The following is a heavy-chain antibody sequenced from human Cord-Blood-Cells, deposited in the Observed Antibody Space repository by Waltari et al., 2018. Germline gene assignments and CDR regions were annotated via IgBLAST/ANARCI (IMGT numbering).Heavy chain of an antibody. CDR1: GGSFSGYY. CDR3: ARVPYCSSTSCYSENWFDP. Sequence: QVQLQQWGAGLLKPSETLSLTCAVYGGSFSGYYWSWIRQPPGKGLEWLGEINHSGSTNYNPSLKSRVTISVDTSKNQFSLKLSSVTAADTAVYYCARVPYCSSTSCYSENWFDPWGQGTLVTVSS. J-gene: IGHJ5*02. CDR2: INHSGST. D-gene: IGHD2-2*02. V-gene: IGHV4-34*01.